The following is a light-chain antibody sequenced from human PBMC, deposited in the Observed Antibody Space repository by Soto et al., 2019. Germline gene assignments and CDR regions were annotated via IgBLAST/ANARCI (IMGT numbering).Light chain of an antibody. CDR1: QSISRQ. CDR2: QAS. J-gene: IGKJ1*01. CDR3: LQYQSYWT. Sequence: DIQMTQSPSTLSASVGDRVSITCRASQSISRQLAWDKQKPGKAPNLMIYQASNLETGVTSRFTGSGSGTEFTLPISCLQTDDLATYSCLQYQSYWTFGQGNKFDVK. V-gene: IGKV1-5*03.